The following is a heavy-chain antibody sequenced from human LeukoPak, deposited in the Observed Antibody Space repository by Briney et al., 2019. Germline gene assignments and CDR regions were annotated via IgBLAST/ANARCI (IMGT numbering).Heavy chain of an antibody. CDR2: ISAYNGNT. V-gene: IGHV1-18*01. J-gene: IGHJ4*02. CDR3: ARVRDYYDSSGYYSDY. D-gene: IGHD3-22*01. Sequence: EASVKVSCKASGYTFTSYGISWVRQAPGQGLEWMGWISAYNGNTNYAQKLQGRVTMTTDTSTSTAYMELRSLRSDDTAVYYCARVRDYYDSSGYYSDYWGQGTLVTVSS. CDR1: GYTFTSYG.